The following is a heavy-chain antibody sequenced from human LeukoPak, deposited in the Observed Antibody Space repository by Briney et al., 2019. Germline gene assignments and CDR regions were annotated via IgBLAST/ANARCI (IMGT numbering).Heavy chain of an antibody. CDR2: IYYSGST. Sequence: SQTLSLTCTVSGGSISSGGYYWSWIRQHPGKGLEWIGYIYYSGSTYYNPSLKSRVTISVDTSKNQFSLKLSSATAADTAVYYCARGDYDYVWGSYRPADYWGQGTLVTVSS. CDR1: GGSISSGGYY. V-gene: IGHV4-31*03. J-gene: IGHJ4*02. D-gene: IGHD3-16*02. CDR3: ARGDYDYVWGSYRPADY.